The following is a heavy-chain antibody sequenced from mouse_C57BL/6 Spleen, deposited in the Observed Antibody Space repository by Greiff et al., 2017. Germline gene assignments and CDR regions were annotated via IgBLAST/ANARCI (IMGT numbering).Heavy chain of an antibody. CDR1: GFTFSSYA. CDR3: TRGGTVVGMDY. J-gene: IGHJ4*01. Sequence: EVLLVASGEGLVKPGGSLKLSCAASGFTFSSYAMSWVRQTPEKRLEWVAYISSGGDYIYYADTVKGRFTISRENARNTLYLQMSSLKSEDTAMYYCTRGGTVVGMDYWGQGTSVTVSS. CDR2: ISSGGDYI. D-gene: IGHD1-1*01. V-gene: IGHV5-9-1*02.